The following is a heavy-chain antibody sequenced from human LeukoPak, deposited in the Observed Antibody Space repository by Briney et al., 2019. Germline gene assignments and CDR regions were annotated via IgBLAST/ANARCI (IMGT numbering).Heavy chain of an antibody. J-gene: IGHJ4*02. CDR3: ARYSFYWNYFDY. CDR2: INHSGST. V-gene: IGHV4-34*01. D-gene: IGHD2-15*01. CDR1: GGSFSGYY. Sequence: PSETLSLTCAVYGGSFSGYYWSWIRQPPGKGLEWIGEINHSGSTNYNPSLKSRVTISVDTSKNQFSLKLSSVTAADTAVYYCARYSFYWNYFDYWGQGTLVTVSS.